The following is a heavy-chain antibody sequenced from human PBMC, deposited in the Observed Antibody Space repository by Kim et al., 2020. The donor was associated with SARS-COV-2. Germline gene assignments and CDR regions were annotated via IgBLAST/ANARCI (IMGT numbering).Heavy chain of an antibody. D-gene: IGHD1-26*01. V-gene: IGHV3-23*01. J-gene: IGHJ4*02. CDR2: ISGSGGST. CDR3: AKTDSGSYYSFDY. Sequence: GGSLRLSCAASGFTFSSYAMSWVRQAPGKGLEWVSAISGSGGSTYYADCVKGRFTISRDNSKNTLYLQMNSLRAEDTAVYYCAKTDSGSYYSFDYWGQGTLVTVSS. CDR1: GFTFSSYA.